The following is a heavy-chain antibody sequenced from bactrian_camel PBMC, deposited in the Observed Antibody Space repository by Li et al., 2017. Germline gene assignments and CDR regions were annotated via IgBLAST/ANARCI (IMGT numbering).Heavy chain of an antibody. D-gene: IGHD2*01. V-gene: IGHV3S10*01. Sequence: VQLVESGGALVRPGESLTLTCVASGFNISGYGITWERQAPGDQSRWVGTINSDNTPHYRDDSVKGRFVISRDNANNTVNLMMNSLKPEDTAMYHCAANFGPYCSGPYLARRANFLGQGTQVTVS. CDR1: GFNISGYG. CDR2: INSDNTP. J-gene: IGHJ4*01.